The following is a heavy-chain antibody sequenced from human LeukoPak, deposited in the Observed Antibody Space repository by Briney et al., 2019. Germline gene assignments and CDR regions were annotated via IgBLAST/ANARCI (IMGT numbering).Heavy chain of an antibody. CDR1: GGTFSSYA. J-gene: IGHJ3*02. CDR3: ASPRAPWRNPSDAFDI. CDR2: IIPIFGTA. D-gene: IGHD2/OR15-2a*01. Sequence: SVKVSCKASGGTFSSYAISWVRQAPGQGLEWMGGIIPIFGTANYAQKFQGRVTITADESTSTAYMELSSLRSEDTAVYYCASPRAPWRNPSDAFDIWGKGKMVTV. V-gene: IGHV1-69*01.